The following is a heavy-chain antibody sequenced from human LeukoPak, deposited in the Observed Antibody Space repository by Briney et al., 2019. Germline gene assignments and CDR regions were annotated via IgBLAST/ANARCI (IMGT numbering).Heavy chain of an antibody. CDR2: ISSSGSTI. D-gene: IGHD3-3*01. J-gene: IGHJ6*02. CDR3: ASALLPVRFLGYYGMDV. Sequence: GGSLRLTCAASGFTFSSYEINWVRQAPGRGLEWVSYISSSGSTIYYADSVKGRFTISRDNAKNSLYLQMNSLRAEDTAVYYCASALLPVRFLGYYGMDVWGQGTTVTVSS. V-gene: IGHV3-48*03. CDR1: GFTFSSYE.